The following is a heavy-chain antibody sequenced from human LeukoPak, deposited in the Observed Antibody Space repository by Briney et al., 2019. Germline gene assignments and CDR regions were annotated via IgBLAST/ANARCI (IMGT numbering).Heavy chain of an antibody. Sequence: GGSLSLSCAASGFTFSSYAMSWVRQAPGKGLEWVSAISGSGGSTYYADSVKGRFTISRDNSKNTLYLQMNSLRAEDTAVYYCAKFCSGGSCYSYFQHWGQGTLVTVSS. CDR3: AKFCSGGSCYSYFQH. CDR1: GFTFSSYA. CDR2: ISGSGGST. J-gene: IGHJ1*01. V-gene: IGHV3-23*01. D-gene: IGHD2-15*01.